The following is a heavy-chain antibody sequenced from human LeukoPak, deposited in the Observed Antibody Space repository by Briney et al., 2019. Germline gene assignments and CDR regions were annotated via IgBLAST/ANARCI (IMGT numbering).Heavy chain of an antibody. Sequence: GGSLRLSCAASGFTFSSYGMHWVRQAPGKGLEWVAVISYDGSNKYYADSVKGRFTISRDNSKNTLYLQMNSLRAEDTAVYYCAKDGGGYYPSYYYYMDVWGKGTTVTISS. D-gene: IGHD3-22*01. CDR1: GFTFSSYG. J-gene: IGHJ6*03. CDR3: AKDGGGYYPSYYYYMDV. V-gene: IGHV3-30*18. CDR2: ISYDGSNK.